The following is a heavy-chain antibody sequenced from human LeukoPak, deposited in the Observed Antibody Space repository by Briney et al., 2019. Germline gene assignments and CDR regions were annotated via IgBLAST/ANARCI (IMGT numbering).Heavy chain of an antibody. Sequence: SETLSLTCTVSGGSISNYYWSWIRQPPGKGLEWIGYIYYSGSTNYNPSLKSRVTISVDTSKNQFSLKLSSVTAADTAVYYCARAPSAAAGVFDYWGQGTLVTVSS. CDR2: IYYSGST. CDR1: GGSISNYY. CDR3: ARAPSAAAGVFDY. V-gene: IGHV4-59*01. D-gene: IGHD6-13*01. J-gene: IGHJ4*02.